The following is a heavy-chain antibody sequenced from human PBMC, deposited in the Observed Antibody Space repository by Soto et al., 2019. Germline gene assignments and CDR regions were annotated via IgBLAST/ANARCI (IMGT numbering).Heavy chain of an antibody. CDR3: AKDPTDSVYSLFY. V-gene: IGHV3-30*18. J-gene: IGHJ4*02. CDR2: ISYDGSNK. D-gene: IGHD5-18*01. Sequence: GESLKISCAASGFTFSSYGMHWVRQAPGKGLEWVAVISYDGSNKYYADSVKGRFTISRDNSKNTLYLQMNSLRAEDTAVYYCAKDPTDSVYSLFYWGQGTLVTVSS. CDR1: GFTFSSYG.